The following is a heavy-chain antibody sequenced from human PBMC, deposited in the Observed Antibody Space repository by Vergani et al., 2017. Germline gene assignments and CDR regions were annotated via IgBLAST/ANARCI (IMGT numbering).Heavy chain of an antibody. CDR1: GFTFNHYA. D-gene: IGHD5-12*01. Sequence: EVQLLESGGDLVQPGGSLSLSCAASGFTFNHYAMNWVRQAPGKGLEWVSGISGSGGSTYYAGSVKGRFTISRDSSKNTLYLQMNSLTAGDTAVYYCAKATPRNSGYDYLYYYHAMDVWGQGTTVTVSS. V-gene: IGHV3-23*01. CDR2: ISGSGGST. CDR3: AKATPRNSGYDYLYYYHAMDV. J-gene: IGHJ6*02.